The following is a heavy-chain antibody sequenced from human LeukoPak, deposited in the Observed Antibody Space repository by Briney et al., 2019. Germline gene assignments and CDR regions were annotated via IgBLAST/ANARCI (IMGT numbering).Heavy chain of an antibody. CDR2: IKQDGSAK. J-gene: IGHJ4*02. CDR1: GFTFSDYW. V-gene: IGHV3-7*01. Sequence: GGSLRLSCTASGFTFSDYWMTWVRQAPGKGLEWVANIKQDGSAKYYVDSVKGRFTVSRDNAKNSLYLQMDSLRVEDTATYYCARWRGSTSERSDYWGQGTLVTVSS. CDR3: ARWRGSTSERSDY. D-gene: IGHD2-2*01.